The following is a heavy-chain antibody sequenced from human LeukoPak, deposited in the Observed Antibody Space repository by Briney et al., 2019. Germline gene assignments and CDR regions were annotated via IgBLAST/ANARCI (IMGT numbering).Heavy chain of an antibody. CDR2: FYTSGST. Sequence: GGSLRLSCTASGCTVSTNYMSWVRQAPGKGLEWVSIFYTSGSTYYTDSVKGRFTISRDSSKNTVYLQMDSLRAEDTAVYYCARAGQRLPHDAFDIWGQGTTVTVS. D-gene: IGHD6-25*01. CDR3: ARAGQRLPHDAFDI. CDR1: GCTVSTNY. J-gene: IGHJ3*02. V-gene: IGHV3-53*01.